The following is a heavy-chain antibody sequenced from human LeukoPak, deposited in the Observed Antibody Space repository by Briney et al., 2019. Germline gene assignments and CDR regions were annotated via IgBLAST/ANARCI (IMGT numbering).Heavy chain of an antibody. CDR3: ARGTYSSSFESLDY. V-gene: IGHV1-18*01. D-gene: IGHD6-6*01. CDR1: GYTFTSYG. Sequence: ASVKVSCKASGYTFTSYGISWVRQAPGQGLEWMGWISAYNGNTNYAQKLQGRVTMTTDTSTSTAYMELRGPRSDDTAVYYCARGTYSSSFESLDYWGQGTLVTVSS. J-gene: IGHJ4*02. CDR2: ISAYNGNT.